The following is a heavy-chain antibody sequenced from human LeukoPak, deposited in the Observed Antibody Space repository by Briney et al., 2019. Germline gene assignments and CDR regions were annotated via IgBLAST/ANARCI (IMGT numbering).Heavy chain of an antibody. CDR3: ARDRGWSQTYGSGTYGLDY. D-gene: IGHD3-10*01. Sequence: PGGSLRLSCAASGFTFSSYAMHWVRQAPGKGLEWVAVISYDGSNKYYADSVKGRFTISRDNSKNTLYLQMNSLRAEDTAVYYCARDRGWSQTYGSGTYGLDYWGQGMLVTVSS. CDR1: GFTFSSYA. CDR2: ISYDGSNK. V-gene: IGHV3-30*04. J-gene: IGHJ4*02.